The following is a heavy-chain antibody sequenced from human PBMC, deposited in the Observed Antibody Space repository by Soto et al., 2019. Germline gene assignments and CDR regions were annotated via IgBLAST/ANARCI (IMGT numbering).Heavy chain of an antibody. CDR1: GGSFTSYS. D-gene: IGHD2-21*01. CDR2: IIPIQGKA. CDR3: AKSLLFVDHGYMDV. Sequence: QVQLVQSGAELKKPGSSVKVSCEASGGSFTSYSFTWVRQAPEQGLEWMGRIIPIQGKANYALKFQDRVTITADRSTRTVYMELTSLRPEGTAVYFCAKSLLFVDHGYMDVWGKGTTVTVSS. V-gene: IGHV1-69*02. J-gene: IGHJ6*03.